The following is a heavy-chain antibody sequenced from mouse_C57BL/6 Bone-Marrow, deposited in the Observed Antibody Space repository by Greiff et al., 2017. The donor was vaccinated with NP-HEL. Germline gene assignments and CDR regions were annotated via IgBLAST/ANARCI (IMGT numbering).Heavy chain of an antibody. CDR1: GYTFTSYW. J-gene: IGHJ2*01. V-gene: IGHV1-53*01. CDR2: INPSNGGT. Sequence: QVQLKQPGTELVKPGASVKLSCKASGYTFTSYWMHWVKQRPGQGLEWIGNINPSNGGTNYNEKFKSKATLTVDKSSSTAYMQLSSLTSEDSAVYYCARRGATVVATWYYFDYWGQGTTLTVSS. D-gene: IGHD1-1*01. CDR3: ARRGATVVATWYYFDY.